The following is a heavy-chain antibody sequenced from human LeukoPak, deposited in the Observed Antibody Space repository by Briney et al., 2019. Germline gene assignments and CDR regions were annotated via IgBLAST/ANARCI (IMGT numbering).Heavy chain of an antibody. D-gene: IGHD2-2*01. CDR3: ARLIVVVPAANQGVDY. V-gene: IGHV4-34*01. CDR1: GGSFSGYY. CDR2: INHSGST. J-gene: IGHJ4*02. Sequence: SETLSLTCAVYGGSFSGYYWSWIRRPPGKGLEWIGEINHSGSTNYNPSLKSRVTISVDTSKNQFSLKLSSVTAADTAVHYCARLIVVVPAANQGVDYWGQGTLVTVSS.